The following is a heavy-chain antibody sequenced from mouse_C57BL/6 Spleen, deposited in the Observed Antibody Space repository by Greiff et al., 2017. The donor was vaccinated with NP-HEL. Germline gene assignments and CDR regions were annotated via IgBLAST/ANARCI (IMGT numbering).Heavy chain of an antibody. J-gene: IGHJ4*01. D-gene: IGHD1-1*01. Sequence: EVQGVESGGGLVKPGGSLKLSCAASGFTFSSYAMSWVRQTPEKRLEWVATISAGGSYTYYPDNFKGRFTITRDNAKNNLYLQMSHLKSEDTAMYYCARDIHYYGSSYGDYYAMDYWGQGTSVTVSS. V-gene: IGHV5-4*01. CDR3: ARDIHYYGSSYGDYYAMDY. CDR1: GFTFSSYA. CDR2: ISAGGSYT.